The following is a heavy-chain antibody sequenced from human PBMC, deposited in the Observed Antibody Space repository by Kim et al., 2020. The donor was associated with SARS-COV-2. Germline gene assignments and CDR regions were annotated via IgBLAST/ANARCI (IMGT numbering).Heavy chain of an antibody. Sequence: GGSLRLSCAASGFTFSSYWMSWVRQAPGKGLEWVANIKQDGSEKYYVDSVKGRFTISRDNAKNSLYLQMNCLRAEDTAVYYCAREVLVEWESCFDYWGQGTQVTVSS. CDR2: IKQDGSEK. CDR1: GFTFSSYW. V-gene: IGHV3-7*03. CDR3: AREVLVEWESCFDY. D-gene: IGHD1-26*01. J-gene: IGHJ4*02.